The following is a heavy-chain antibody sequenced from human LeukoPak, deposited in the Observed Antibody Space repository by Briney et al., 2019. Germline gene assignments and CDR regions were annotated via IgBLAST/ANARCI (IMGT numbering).Heavy chain of an antibody. J-gene: IGHJ6*03. V-gene: IGHV3-43*02. CDR2: ISGDGGST. D-gene: IGHD3-10*01. CDR3: AKERSAHYYYYYMDV. CDR1: GFTFDDYA. Sequence: PGGSLRLSCAASGFTFDDYATHWVRQAPGKGLEWVSLISGDGGSTYYADSVKGRFTISRDNSKNSLYLQMNSLRTEDTALYYCAKERSAHYYYYYMDVWGKGTTVTVSS.